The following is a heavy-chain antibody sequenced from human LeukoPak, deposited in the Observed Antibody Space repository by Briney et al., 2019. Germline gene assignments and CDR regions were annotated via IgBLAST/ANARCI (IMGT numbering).Heavy chain of an antibody. D-gene: IGHD3-22*01. CDR3: ARTSGYYSDY. V-gene: IGHV1-69*05. CDR1: GGTFSTYA. CDR2: IIPIFGTA. Sequence: GASVKVSCKASGGTFSTYAISWVRQAPGQGLEWMGRIIPIFGTANYAQKFQGRVTITTDESTSTAYMELSSLRSEDTAVYYCARTSGYYSDYWGQGTLVTVSS. J-gene: IGHJ4*02.